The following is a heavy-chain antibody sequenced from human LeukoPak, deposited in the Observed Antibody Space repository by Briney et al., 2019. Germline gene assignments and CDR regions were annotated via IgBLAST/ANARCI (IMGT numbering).Heavy chain of an antibody. V-gene: IGHV5-51*01. Sequence: GESLKISCKGSGYTFTNCWIGWVRQMPGKGLEWMGIIYPDDSDTRYRPSFQGQVTISADKSISTAYLQWSSLKASDTAMYYCAKTLQYCSSTSFYRGNWYFDLWGRGTLVTVSS. CDR2: IYPDDSDT. CDR3: AKTLQYCSSTSFYRGNWYFDL. J-gene: IGHJ2*01. D-gene: IGHD2-2*01. CDR1: GYTFTNCW.